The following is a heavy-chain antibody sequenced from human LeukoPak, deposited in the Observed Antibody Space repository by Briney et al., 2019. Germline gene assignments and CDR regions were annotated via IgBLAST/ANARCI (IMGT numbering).Heavy chain of an antibody. CDR3: ARRSTAPIAGTGVNWFDP. CDR1: GGSINSSSYY. D-gene: IGHD6-13*01. J-gene: IGHJ5*02. Sequence: SETLSLTCTVSGGSINSSSYYWGWIRQPPGKGLEWIGSIYYSGSTYYNPSLKSRVTISVDTSKNQFSLKLSSVTAADTAVYYCARRSTAPIAGTGVNWFDPWGQGTLVTVSS. CDR2: IYYSGST. V-gene: IGHV4-39*01.